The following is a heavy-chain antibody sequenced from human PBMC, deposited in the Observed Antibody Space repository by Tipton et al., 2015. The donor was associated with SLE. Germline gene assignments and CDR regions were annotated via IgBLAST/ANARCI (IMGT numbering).Heavy chain of an antibody. Sequence: SLRLSCLGSGFTYSNYDMHWVRQAPGKGLEWVALISNDGGHIYYADSVRGRFTISRDNSRNTLYLQLNSARAEDTAVYYCARDGKVNLFGMVIGNSGAFDSWGQGTLVTVSS. CDR1: GFTYSNYD. CDR2: ISNDGGHI. J-gene: IGHJ4*02. D-gene: IGHD3-3*01. V-gene: IGHV3-30*03. CDR3: ARDGKVNLFGMVIGNSGAFDS.